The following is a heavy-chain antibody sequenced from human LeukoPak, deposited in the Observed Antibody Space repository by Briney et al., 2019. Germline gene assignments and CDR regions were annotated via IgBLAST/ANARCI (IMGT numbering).Heavy chain of an antibody. CDR1: GGSISSGGYY. J-gene: IGHJ5*02. Sequence: SETLSLTCTVSGGSISSGGYYWSWIRQHPGKGLEWIGYIYYSGSTYYNPFLKSRVTISVDTSKNQFSLKLSSVTAADTAVYYCARGARGGFLEWFNWFDPWGQGTLVTVSS. CDR2: IYYSGST. V-gene: IGHV4-31*03. CDR3: ARGARGGFLEWFNWFDP. D-gene: IGHD3-3*01.